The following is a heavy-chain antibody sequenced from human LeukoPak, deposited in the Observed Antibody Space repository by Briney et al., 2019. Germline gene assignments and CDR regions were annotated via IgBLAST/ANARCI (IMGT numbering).Heavy chain of an antibody. CDR1: GFTFSSYG. CDR2: ISYDGSNK. D-gene: IGHD3-22*01. V-gene: IGHV3-30*18. J-gene: IGHJ4*02. CDR3: AKDLPDNYYDSSGYPDY. Sequence: PGGSLRLSCAASGFTFSSYGMHWVRQAPGKGLEWVAVISYDGSNKYYADSVKGRFTISRDNSKNTLYLQMNSLRAEDTAVYYCAKDLPDNYYDSSGYPDYWGQGTLVTVSS.